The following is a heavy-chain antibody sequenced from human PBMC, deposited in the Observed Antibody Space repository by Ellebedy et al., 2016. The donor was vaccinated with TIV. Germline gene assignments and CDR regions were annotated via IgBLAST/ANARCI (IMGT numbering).Heavy chain of an antibody. D-gene: IGHD3-10*01. Sequence: GGSLRLXCAASGFTFDDYAMHWVRQAPGKGLEWVSGISWNSGSIGYADSVKGRFTISRDNSKNTLYLQMNSLRAEDTAVYYCARDHGGYFDLWGRGTLVTVSS. CDR1: GFTFDDYA. CDR2: ISWNSGSI. J-gene: IGHJ2*01. V-gene: IGHV3-9*01. CDR3: ARDHGGYFDL.